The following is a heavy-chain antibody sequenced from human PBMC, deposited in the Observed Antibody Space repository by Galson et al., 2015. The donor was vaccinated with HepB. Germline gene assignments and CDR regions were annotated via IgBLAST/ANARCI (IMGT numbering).Heavy chain of an antibody. D-gene: IGHD3-22*01. CDR3: ARDLTYDSSGYPGY. V-gene: IGHV1-69*13. J-gene: IGHJ4*02. Sequence: SVKVSCKASGGTFSSYAISWVRQAPGQGLEWMGGIIPIFGTANYAQKFQGRVTITADESTSTAYMELSSLRSEDTAVYYCARDLTYDSSGYPGYWGQGTLVTVSS. CDR1: GGTFSSYA. CDR2: IIPIFGTA.